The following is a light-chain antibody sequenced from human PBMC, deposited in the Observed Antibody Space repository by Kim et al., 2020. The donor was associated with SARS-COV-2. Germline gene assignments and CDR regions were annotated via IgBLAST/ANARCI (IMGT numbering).Light chain of an antibody. CDR2: AAS. V-gene: IGKV1-39*01. CDR1: QSIATY. J-gene: IGKJ1*01. CDR3: QQSYSTRWT. Sequence: SASVGDRVTITCRASQSIATYLNWYQQKPGKAPKLLIYAASSLQSGVPSRFSGSGSGTDFTLTISTLQPEDFATYYCQQSYSTRWTFGQGTKLEI.